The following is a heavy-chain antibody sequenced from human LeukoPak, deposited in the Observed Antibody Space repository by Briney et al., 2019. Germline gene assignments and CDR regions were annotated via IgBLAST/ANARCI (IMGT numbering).Heavy chain of an antibody. Sequence: ASVRVSCKASGYTFTDSYMHWVRQAPGQGLEWMGRINPNSGGTYYAQNFQDRVTMTRDTSINTAYMELTRLTSDDPAVYYCARGPGSSSGYYEFDYWGQGTLVTVSS. J-gene: IGHJ4*02. D-gene: IGHD3-22*01. CDR2: INPNSGGT. CDR1: GYTFTDSY. CDR3: ARGPGSSSGYYEFDY. V-gene: IGHV1-2*06.